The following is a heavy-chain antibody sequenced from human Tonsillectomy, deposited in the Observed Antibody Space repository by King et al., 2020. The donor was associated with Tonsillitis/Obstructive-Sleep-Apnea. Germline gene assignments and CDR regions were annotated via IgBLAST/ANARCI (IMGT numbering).Heavy chain of an antibody. CDR1: GGSFSGYY. V-gene: IGHV4-34*01. J-gene: IGHJ4*02. D-gene: IGHD6-13*01. CDR3: ARGPNYSSSWYNY. CDR2: INHSGST. Sequence: VQLQQWGAGLLKPSETLSLTCAVSGGSFSGYYWSWIRQPPGKGLEWIGEINHSGSTNYNPSLKSRVTISVDTSKNQFSLKRSSVTAADTAVYYCARGPNYSSSWYNYWGQGTLVTVSS.